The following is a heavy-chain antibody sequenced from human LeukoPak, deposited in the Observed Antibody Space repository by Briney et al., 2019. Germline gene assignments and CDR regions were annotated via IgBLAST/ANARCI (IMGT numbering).Heavy chain of an antibody. CDR1: GFSFSNFW. V-gene: IGHV3-30-3*01. CDR2: VSYDGSSE. Sequence: GGSLRLSCVASGFSFSNFWMTWVRQAPGKGLEWVAVVSYDGSSENYADSVKGRFTISRDNSKNTLYLQMNSLRAEDTAVYYCARDRVLYFYYGMDVWGQGTTVTVSS. D-gene: IGHD2-21*01. J-gene: IGHJ6*02. CDR3: ARDRVLYFYYGMDV.